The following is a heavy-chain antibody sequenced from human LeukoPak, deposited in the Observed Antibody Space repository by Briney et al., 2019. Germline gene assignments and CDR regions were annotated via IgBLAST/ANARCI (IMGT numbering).Heavy chain of an antibody. V-gene: IGHV1-18*01. D-gene: IGHD6-19*01. J-gene: IGHJ5*02. CDR3: ARGFRAVVAGGNWLDP. Sequence: ASVKVSCKTSGYTFTNYGVIWVRQAPGQGLEWMGWISGDNGNTKYAQKFEGRLTMTTDTPTSTGYMELRSLKSDDTAVYYCARGFRAVVAGGNWLDPWGQGTLVTVSS. CDR2: ISGDNGNT. CDR1: GYTFTNYG.